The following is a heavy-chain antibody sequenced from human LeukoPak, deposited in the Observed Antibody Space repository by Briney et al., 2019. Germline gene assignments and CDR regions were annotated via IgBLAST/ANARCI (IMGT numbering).Heavy chain of an antibody. V-gene: IGHV1-2*02. CDR2: INPHSGDA. CDR3: ARDGGYYGSGVEAEFDY. D-gene: IGHD3-10*01. Sequence: GASVKVSCKASGYTFTGYYMHWVRQAPGQGLEWMGWINPHSGDANYAQKFQGRVTMTRDTSISTAYMELSRLRSDDTAVYYCARDGGYYGSGVEAEFDYWGQGTLVTVSS. CDR1: GYTFTGYY. J-gene: IGHJ4*02.